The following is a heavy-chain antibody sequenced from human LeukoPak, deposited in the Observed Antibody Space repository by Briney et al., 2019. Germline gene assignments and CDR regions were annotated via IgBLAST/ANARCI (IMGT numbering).Heavy chain of an antibody. J-gene: IGHJ6*02. V-gene: IGHV3-48*03. CDR1: GFTFSSYE. D-gene: IGHD1-26*01. CDR2: ISSSGSTI. Sequence: PGGSLRLSCAASGFTFSSYEMNWVRQAPGKGLEWVSYISSSGSTIYYADSVKGRFTISRDNAKNSLYLQMNGLRAEDTAVYYCARDLSRTGATTWGYYYYGMDVWGQGTTVTVSS. CDR3: ARDLSRTGATTWGYYYYGMDV.